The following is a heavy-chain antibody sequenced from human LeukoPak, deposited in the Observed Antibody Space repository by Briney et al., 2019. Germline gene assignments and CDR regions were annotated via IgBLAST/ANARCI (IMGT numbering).Heavy chain of an antibody. Sequence: PSETLSLTCTVSGGSISSNSYYWAWIRQPPGKGLEWIGSIYYSGSTYYNPSLKSRVTISLDTSKNQFSLKLSSVTAADTAVYFCARDGSIFSLFASSGQGTLVTVSS. CDR2: IYYSGST. V-gene: IGHV4-39*07. CDR3: ARDGSIFSLFAS. D-gene: IGHD3-9*01. J-gene: IGHJ5*02. CDR1: GGSISSNSYY.